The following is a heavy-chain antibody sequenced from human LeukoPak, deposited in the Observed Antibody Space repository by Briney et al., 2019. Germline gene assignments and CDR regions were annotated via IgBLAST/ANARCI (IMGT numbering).Heavy chain of an antibody. V-gene: IGHV3-21*01. CDR3: ARLGIAAAGTDY. Sequence: GGSLRLSCAVSGFTFSSYSMNWVRQAPGKGLEWVSSISSSSSYIYYADSVKGRFTISRDNAKNSLYLRMNSLRAGDTAVYYCARLGIAAAGTDYWGQGTLVTVSS. CDR1: GFTFSSYS. D-gene: IGHD6-13*01. CDR2: ISSSSSYI. J-gene: IGHJ4*02.